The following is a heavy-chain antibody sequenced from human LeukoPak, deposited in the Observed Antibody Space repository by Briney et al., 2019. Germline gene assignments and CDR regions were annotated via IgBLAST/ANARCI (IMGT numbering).Heavy chain of an antibody. CDR2: IYTSGST. D-gene: IGHD3-9*01. CDR1: GGSISSGSYY. J-gene: IGHJ5*02. CDR3: ARGTHYDILTGYLNWFDP. Sequence: PSETLSLTCTVSGGSISSGSYYWSWIRQPAGKGLEWIGRIYTSGSTNYNPSLKSRVTISVDTSKNQFSLKLSSVTAADTAVYYCARGTHYDILTGYLNWFDPWGQGTLVTVSS. V-gene: IGHV4-61*02.